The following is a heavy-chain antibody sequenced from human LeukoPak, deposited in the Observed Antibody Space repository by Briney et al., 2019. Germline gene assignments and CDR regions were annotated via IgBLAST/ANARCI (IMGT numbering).Heavy chain of an antibody. CDR1: GGSISSYY. CDR2: IYYSGST. D-gene: IGHD3-22*01. CDR3: ARCHYYDSSGYCYPDY. V-gene: IGHV4-59*01. J-gene: IGHJ4*02. Sequence: SETLSLTCTVSGGSISSYYWSWIRQPPGKGLEWIGYIYYSGSTNYNPSLKSRVTISVDTSKNQFSLKLSSVTAADTAVYYCARCHYYDSSGYCYPDYWGQGTLVTVSS.